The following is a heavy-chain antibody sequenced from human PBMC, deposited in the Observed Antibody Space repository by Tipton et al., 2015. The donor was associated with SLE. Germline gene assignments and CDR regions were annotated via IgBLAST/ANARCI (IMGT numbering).Heavy chain of an antibody. CDR2: IGGYTDDK. J-gene: IGHJ4*02. D-gene: IGHD1-26*01. Sequence: GSLRLSCAASGFTFNTYAMSWVRQAPGKGLEWVSGIGGYTDDKYYAGSVKGRFIISRDNSKNTLYLQLNSLRADDSALYFCAKDLYSGSRPVGFDHWGQGTLVTVSS. V-gene: IGHV3-23*01. CDR3: AKDLYSGSRPVGFDH. CDR1: GFTFNTYA.